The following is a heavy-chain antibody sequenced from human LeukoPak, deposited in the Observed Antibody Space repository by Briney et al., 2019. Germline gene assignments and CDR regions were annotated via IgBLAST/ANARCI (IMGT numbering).Heavy chain of an antibody. V-gene: IGHV4-31*03. D-gene: IGHD1-26*01. Sequence: PSQTLSLTCTVSGVSISSGGYYWRWVRQHPGKGLEWIGYIYYSGSTYYNPSLKSRVTISVDTSKNQFSLKLSSVTAADTAVYYCARWAYYMDVWGKGTTVTVSS. CDR1: GVSISSGGYY. CDR2: IYYSGST. CDR3: ARWAYYMDV. J-gene: IGHJ6*03.